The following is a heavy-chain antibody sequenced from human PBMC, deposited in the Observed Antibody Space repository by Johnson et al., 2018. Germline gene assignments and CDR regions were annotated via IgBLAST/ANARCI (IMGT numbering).Heavy chain of an antibody. J-gene: IGHJ3*02. CDR3: ARRRDGYWSGADCFIDAFDI. Sequence: EVQLLESGGGLVKXGGSLRLSCAASGFTFSSYSMNWVRQAPGKGLEWVSYISSSSSTIYYADSVKGRFTISRDNAKNSLYLQMNSLRDEDTAVYYCARRRDGYWSGADCFIDAFDIWGQGTMVTVSS. D-gene: IGHD2-15*01. CDR1: GFTFSSYS. V-gene: IGHV3-48*02. CDR2: ISSSSSTI.